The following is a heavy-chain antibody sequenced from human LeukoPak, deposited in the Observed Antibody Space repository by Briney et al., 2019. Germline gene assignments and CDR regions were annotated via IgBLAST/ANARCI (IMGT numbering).Heavy chain of an antibody. CDR1: GGSISSGSYY. Sequence: SSQTLSLTCTVSGGSISSGSYYWSWIRQPAGKGLEWIGRIYTSGSTNYNPSLKSRVTISVDTSKNQFSLKLSSVTAADTAVYYCARDGAWGNWFAPWGQGTLVTVSS. J-gene: IGHJ5*02. D-gene: IGHD3-16*01. CDR3: ARDGAWGNWFAP. CDR2: IYTSGST. V-gene: IGHV4-61*02.